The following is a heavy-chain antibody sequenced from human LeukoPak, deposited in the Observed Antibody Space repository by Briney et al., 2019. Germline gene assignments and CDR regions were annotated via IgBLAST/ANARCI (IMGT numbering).Heavy chain of an antibody. CDR3: SRDGGRDSGSYYEDY. J-gene: IGHJ4*02. CDR1: GGSFSGYY. V-gene: IGHV4-34*01. Sequence: SETLSLTCAVYGGSFSGYYWSWIRQPPGKGLEWIGEINHSRSTNYNPSLKSRVTISVDTSKNQFSLKLSSVTAADTAVYYCSRDGGRDSGSYYEDYWGQGTLVTVSS. CDR2: INHSRST. D-gene: IGHD1-26*01.